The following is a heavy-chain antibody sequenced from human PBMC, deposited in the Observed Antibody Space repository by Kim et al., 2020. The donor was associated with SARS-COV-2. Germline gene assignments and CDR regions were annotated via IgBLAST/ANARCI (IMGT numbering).Heavy chain of an antibody. CDR3: ARDSGDFWSEPEYNWFDP. Sequence: SETLSLTCAVYGGSFSGYYWSWIRQPPGKGLEWIGEINHSGSTNYNPSLKSRVTISVDTSKNQFSLKLSSVTAADTAVYYCARDSGDFWSEPEYNWFDP. CDR1: GGSFSGYY. V-gene: IGHV4-34*01. CDR2: INHSGST. J-gene: IGHJ5*02. D-gene: IGHD3-3*01.